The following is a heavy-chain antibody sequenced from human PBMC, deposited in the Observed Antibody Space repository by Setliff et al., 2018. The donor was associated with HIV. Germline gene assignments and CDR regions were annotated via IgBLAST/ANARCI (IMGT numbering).Heavy chain of an antibody. J-gene: IGHJ4*02. D-gene: IGHD2-15*01. CDR2: INPNSGGT. Sequence: ASVKVSCKASGYTFIGYNMHWVRQAPGQGLEWMGWINPNSGGTNYAQKLQGRVIMTRDTSISTAYMELSRLRSDDTAVYYCARALDSSADIEGYFDFWGQGMLVTVSS. V-gene: IGHV1-2*02. CDR3: ARALDSSADIEGYFDF. CDR1: GYTFIGYN.